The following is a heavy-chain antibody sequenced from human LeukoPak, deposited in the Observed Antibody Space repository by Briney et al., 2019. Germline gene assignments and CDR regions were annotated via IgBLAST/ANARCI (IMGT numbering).Heavy chain of an antibody. Sequence: QPCGSLRLSCAASGFTFSSYWMHWVRQAPGKGLVWVSRKNSEGTNTSYADSVKGRFTVSRDNAKNTLYLQMNSLRAEDTAVYYCAREGYYGSGSYYYYYYYGMDVWGQGTTVTVSS. V-gene: IGHV3-74*01. D-gene: IGHD3-10*01. CDR1: GFTFSSYW. J-gene: IGHJ6*02. CDR3: AREGYYGSGSYYYYYYYGMDV. CDR2: KNSEGTNT.